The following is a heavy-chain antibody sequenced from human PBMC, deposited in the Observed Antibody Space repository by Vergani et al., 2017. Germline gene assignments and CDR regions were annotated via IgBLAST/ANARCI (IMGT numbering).Heavy chain of an antibody. V-gene: IGHV4-34*01. CDR1: GGSFSGYY. J-gene: IGHJ6*02. D-gene: IGHD3-10*01. CDR3: ARGRRITMVRGGAYYYGMDV. CDR2: INHSGST. Sequence: QVQLQQWGAGLLKPSETLSLTCAVYGGSFSGYYWSWIRQPPGKGLEWIGEINHSGSTNYNPSLKSRVTISVDTSKNQFSLKLSSVTAADTAVYYCARGRRITMVRGGAYYYGMDVWGQGTTVTVSS.